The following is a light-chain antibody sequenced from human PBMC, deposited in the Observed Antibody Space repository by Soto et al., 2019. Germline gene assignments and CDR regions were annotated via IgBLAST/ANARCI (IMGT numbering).Light chain of an antibody. CDR1: ITDVGGSNF. CDR2: DVI. Sequence: QSALTQPASVSGSPGQSITISCTGTITDVGGSNFVSWYQQYSGRAPKNIIYDVIFRPSGVSDRFSGSKSGNTASLTISGLQADDEAEYYCTSYTTDNTLLFGGGTKLTVL. V-gene: IGLV2-14*03. CDR3: TSYTTDNTLL. J-gene: IGLJ2*01.